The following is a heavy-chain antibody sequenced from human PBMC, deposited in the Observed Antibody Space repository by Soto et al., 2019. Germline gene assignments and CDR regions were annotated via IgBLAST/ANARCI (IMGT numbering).Heavy chain of an antibody. CDR1: GFTFDDYA. J-gene: IGHJ4*02. D-gene: IGHD3-10*01. Sequence: EVQLVASGGGLVQPGRSLRLSCAASGFTFDDYAMHWVRQAPGKGLEWVSGISWDSDHIDYADSVKGRFTISRDNAKNSLYLQMNSLIAEDTAFYYCAKGTSVLLDYWGQGTLVTVS. V-gene: IGHV3-9*01. CDR2: ISWDSDHI. CDR3: AKGTSVLLDY.